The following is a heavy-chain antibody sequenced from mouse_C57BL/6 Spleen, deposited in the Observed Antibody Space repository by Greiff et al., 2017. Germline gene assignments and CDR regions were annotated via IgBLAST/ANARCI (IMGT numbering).Heavy chain of an antibody. J-gene: IGHJ2*01. V-gene: IGHV3-6*01. CDR1: GYSITSGYY. D-gene: IGHD3-1*01. CDR2: ISYDGSN. CDR3: AREGLPDYFDY. Sequence: ESGPGLVKPSQSLSLTCSVTGYSITSGYYWNWIRQFPGNKLEWMGYISYDGSNNYNPSLKNRISITRDTSKNQFFLKLNSVTTEDTATYYCAREGLPDYFDYWGQGTTLTVSS.